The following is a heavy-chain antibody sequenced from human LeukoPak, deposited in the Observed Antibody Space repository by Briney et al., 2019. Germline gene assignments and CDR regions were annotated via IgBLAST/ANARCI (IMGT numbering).Heavy chain of an antibody. Sequence: GASVKVSCKASGYTFTSYDINWVRQATGQGLEWMGWMNPNSGNTGYAQKFQGRVTITRNTSISTAYMELSSLRSEDTAVYYCARDRYDILTGYYHPYYYHYIDVWGKGTTVTVSS. D-gene: IGHD3-9*01. CDR2: MNPNSGNT. V-gene: IGHV1-8*03. CDR3: ARDRYDILTGYYHPYYYHYIDV. CDR1: GYTFTSYD. J-gene: IGHJ6*03.